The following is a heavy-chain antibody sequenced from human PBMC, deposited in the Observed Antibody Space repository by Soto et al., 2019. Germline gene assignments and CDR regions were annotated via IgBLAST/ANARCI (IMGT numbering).Heavy chain of an antibody. D-gene: IGHD3-22*01. V-gene: IGHV3-30*18. J-gene: IGHJ6*02. CDR3: AKGDYDSSGYYYYYYGMDV. CDR2: ISYDGSNK. CDR1: GFTFSSYG. Sequence: QVQLVESGGGVVQPGRSLRLSCAASGFTFSSYGMHWVRQAPGKGLEWVAVISYDGSNKYYADSVKGRFTISRDNSKNTLYLQMNSLRAEDTAVYYCAKGDYDSSGYYYYYYGMDVWGQGTTVTVSS.